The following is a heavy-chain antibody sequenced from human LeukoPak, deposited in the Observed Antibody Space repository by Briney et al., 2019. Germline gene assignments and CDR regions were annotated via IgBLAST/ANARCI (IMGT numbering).Heavy chain of an antibody. V-gene: IGHV3-23*01. Sequence: GGSLRLSCAASGFTVSSNYMSWVRQAPGKGLEWVSSFGGSGGGPWHAASVKGRFSISRDNSKNTLYLQMSSLSDEDTALYYCAKARGATVNDPADYWGQGILVTVSS. CDR3: AKARGATVNDPADY. D-gene: IGHD1-26*01. J-gene: IGHJ4*02. CDR2: FGGSGGGP. CDR1: GFTVSSNY.